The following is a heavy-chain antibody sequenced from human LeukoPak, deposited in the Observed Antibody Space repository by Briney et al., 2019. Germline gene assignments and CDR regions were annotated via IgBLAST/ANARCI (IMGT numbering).Heavy chain of an antibody. Sequence: GSLRLSCAASGFTFSTYAMDWVRQAPGKGLEWVSGISITGGATYYAESVKGRFTISRDNSKSTLYLQMNSLRADDTAVYYCAKKGSGSYYSALDYWGQGTLVTVS. CDR1: GFTFSTYA. J-gene: IGHJ4*02. CDR3: AKKGSGSYYSALDY. V-gene: IGHV3-23*01. D-gene: IGHD3-10*01. CDR2: ISITGGAT.